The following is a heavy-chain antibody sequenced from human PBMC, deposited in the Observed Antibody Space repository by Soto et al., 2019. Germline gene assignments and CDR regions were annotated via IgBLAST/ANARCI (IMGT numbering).Heavy chain of an antibody. J-gene: IGHJ6*02. Sequence: GESLKISCKASGYSFTTYWIAWVRQRPGKGLEWMGIIHPGDSEIRYSPSFQGQVTISADRSISTAYLQWSSLKASDTAMYYCARHESFIYSYYGMDVWGQGTTVTSP. CDR2: IHPGDSEI. V-gene: IGHV5-51*01. CDR1: GYSFTTYW. CDR3: ARHESFIYSYYGMDV.